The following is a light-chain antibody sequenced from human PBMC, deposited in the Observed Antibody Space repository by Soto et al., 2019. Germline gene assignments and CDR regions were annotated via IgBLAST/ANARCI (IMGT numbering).Light chain of an antibody. J-gene: IGLJ3*02. CDR3: GTWDKSLSAGV. CDR2: ENN. Sequence: QSVLTQPPSVSGAPGQRVTISCTGSSSDIGAGHDVHWYKQLPGTAPKLLIYENNKRPSGIPDRFSGSKSGTSATLGITGLQTGDEADYYCGTWDKSLSAGVFGGGTKLTVL. CDR1: SSDIGAGHD. V-gene: IGLV1-51*01.